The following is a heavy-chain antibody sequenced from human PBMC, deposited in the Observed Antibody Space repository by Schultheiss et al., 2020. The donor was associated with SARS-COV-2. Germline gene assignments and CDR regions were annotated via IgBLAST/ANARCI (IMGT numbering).Heavy chain of an antibody. CDR1: GFTFSSYG. CDR2: LSYDGSHE. CDR3: ARGDSSSFRNYYYYYGMDV. D-gene: IGHD6-6*01. Sequence: GGSLRLSCAASGFTFSSYGMHWVRQAPGKGLEWMAVLSYDGSHEYYADSVKGRFTISRDNSKNTLYLQMNSLRAGDTAVYYCARGDSSSFRNYYYYYGMDVWGQGTTVTVSS. J-gene: IGHJ6*02. V-gene: IGHV3-33*05.